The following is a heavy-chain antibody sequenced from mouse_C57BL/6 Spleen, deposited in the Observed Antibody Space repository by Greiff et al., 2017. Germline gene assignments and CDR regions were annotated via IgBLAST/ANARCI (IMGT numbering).Heavy chain of an antibody. D-gene: IGHD4-1*01. CDR3: TRYWDVGYSAMDY. CDR2: IYPGNSDT. V-gene: IGHV1-5*01. J-gene: IGHJ4*01. CDR1: GYTFTSYW. Sequence: VQLQQSGTVLARPGASVKMSCKTSGYTFTSYWMHWVKQRPGQGLEWIGAIYPGNSDTSYNQKFKGKAKLTAVTSASTAYMELSSLTNEDSAVYYCTRYWDVGYSAMDYWGQGTSVTVSS.